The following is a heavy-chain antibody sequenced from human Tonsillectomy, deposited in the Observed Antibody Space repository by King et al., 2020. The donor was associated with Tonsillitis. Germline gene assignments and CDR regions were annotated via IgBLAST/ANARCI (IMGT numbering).Heavy chain of an antibody. J-gene: IGHJ5*02. CDR2: IGWDGGSK. V-gene: IGHV3-43*01. CDR3: TKGSEYYDFLTGPIS. Sequence: VQLVESGGVVVQPGGSLRLSCAASGFTFDHYTMHWVRQGPGKGLEWVSLIGWDGGSKHYTDSVKGRFTISRDNSKNSLYLQMNSLTIDDTALYYCTKGSEYYDFLTGPISWGQGTLVTVSS. D-gene: IGHD3-9*01. CDR1: GFTFDHYT.